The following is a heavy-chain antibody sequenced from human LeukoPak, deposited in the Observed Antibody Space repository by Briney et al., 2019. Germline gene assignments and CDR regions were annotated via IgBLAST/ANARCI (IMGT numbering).Heavy chain of an antibody. J-gene: IGHJ6*02. CDR3: ARGNIVVVPAAPNNGMDV. CDR1: GGTFSSYA. V-gene: IGHV1-69*01. D-gene: IGHD2-2*01. CDR2: IIPIFGTA. Sequence: SVKVSCKASGGTFSSYAISWVRQTPGQGLEWMGGIIPIFGTANYAQKFQGRVTITADESTSIAYMELSSLRSEDTAVYYCARGNIVVVPAAPNNGMDVWGQGTTVTVSS.